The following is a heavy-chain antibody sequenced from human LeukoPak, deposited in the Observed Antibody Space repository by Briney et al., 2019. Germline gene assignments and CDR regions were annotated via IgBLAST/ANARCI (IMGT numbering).Heavy chain of an antibody. D-gene: IGHD3-10*01. CDR2: ISGGGGST. V-gene: IGHV3-23*01. J-gene: IGHJ4*02. Sequence: GGSLRLSCAASGFMFSSNWMSWVRLAPGKGLEWVSAISGGGGSTYYADSVKGRFTISRDNSKNTLFLQVNSLRAEDTAVYYCASDYGSGSYRLYYFDYWGQGTLVTVSS. CDR3: ASDYGSGSYRLYYFDY. CDR1: GFMFSSNW.